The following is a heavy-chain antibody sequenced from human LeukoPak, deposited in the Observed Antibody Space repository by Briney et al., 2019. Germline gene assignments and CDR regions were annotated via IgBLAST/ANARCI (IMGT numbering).Heavy chain of an antibody. CDR1: GFTFSSYG. CDR3: ASPLGYCSGGSCYSGGAFDI. D-gene: IGHD2-15*01. J-gene: IGHJ3*02. Sequence: GGSLRLSCAASGFTFSSYGMHWVRQAPGKGLEWVAVIWYDGSNKYYADSVKGRFTISRDNSKNTLYLQMNSLRAEDTAVYYCASPLGYCSGGSCYSGGAFDIWGQGTMVTVSS. CDR2: IWYDGSNK. V-gene: IGHV3-33*01.